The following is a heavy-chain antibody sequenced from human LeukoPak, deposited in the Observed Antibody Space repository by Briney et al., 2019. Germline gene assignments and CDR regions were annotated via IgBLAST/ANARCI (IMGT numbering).Heavy chain of an antibody. J-gene: IGHJ4*02. D-gene: IGHD3-10*01. CDR1: GFTFSSYS. Sequence: GGSLRLSCAASGFTFSSYSMNWVRQAPGKGLEWVSSISSSSSYIYYADSVKGRFTISRDNAKNSLYLQVNSLRAEDTAVYYCARDIPSGVWFGELLGGFLDYWGQGTLVTVSS. CDR3: ARDIPSGVWFGELLGGFLDY. CDR2: ISSSSSYI. V-gene: IGHV3-21*01.